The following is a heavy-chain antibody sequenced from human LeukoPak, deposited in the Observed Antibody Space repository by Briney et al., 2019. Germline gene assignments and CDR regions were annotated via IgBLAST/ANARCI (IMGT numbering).Heavy chain of an antibody. V-gene: IGHV1-24*01. J-gene: IGHJ3*02. CDR2: FDPEDGET. D-gene: IGHD3-22*01. Sequence: ASVKVSCKVSGYTLTELSMHWVRQAPGKGLEWMGGFDPEDGETIYAQKFQGRVTMTEDTSTDTAYMELSSLRSEDTAVYYCATDNPLNSYYYDSSGYTHAFDIWGQGTMVTVSS. CDR1: GYTLTELS. CDR3: ATDNPLNSYYYDSSGYTHAFDI.